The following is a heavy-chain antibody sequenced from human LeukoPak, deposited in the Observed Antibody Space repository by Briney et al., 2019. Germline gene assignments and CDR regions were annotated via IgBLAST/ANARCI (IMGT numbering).Heavy chain of an antibody. CDR2: IYYSGST. CDR1: GGSISSGGYY. D-gene: IGHD6-13*01. V-gene: IGHV4-31*03. J-gene: IGHJ4*02. CDR3: ARGAGGAAAGNPFDY. Sequence: PSETLSLTCTVSGGSISSGGYYWSWIRQHPGKGLEWIGYIYYSGSTYYNPSLKSRVTISVDTSKNQFSLKLSSVTAADTAVYYCARGAGGAAAGNPFDYWGQGTLVTVSS.